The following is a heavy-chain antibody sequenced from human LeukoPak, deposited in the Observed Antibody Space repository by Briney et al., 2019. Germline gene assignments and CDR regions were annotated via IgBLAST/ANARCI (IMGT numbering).Heavy chain of an antibody. D-gene: IGHD3-16*01. CDR2: VDTSGST. V-gene: IGHV4-4*07. J-gene: IGHJ6*03. Sequence: SETLSLTCTVSGSSIRSFYWSWVRQSAGKGLEWIGRVDTSGSTHYNPSLGSRVSMSLDTSKNQFSLNLRYVTVADTAVYYCARGLGGASYYMDVWGKGTTVTVSS. CDR3: ARGLGGASYYMDV. CDR1: GSSIRSFY.